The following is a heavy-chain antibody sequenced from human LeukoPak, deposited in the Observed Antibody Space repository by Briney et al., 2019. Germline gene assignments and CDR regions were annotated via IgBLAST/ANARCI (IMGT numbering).Heavy chain of an antibody. CDR3: ARRIRYSGSYYPFDY. Sequence: PGGSLRLSCAASGFTFSSYEMNWVRQAPGKGLEWVSYISSSGSTIYYADSVKGRFTISRDNAKNSLYLQMNSLRAEDTAVYYCARRIRYSGSYYPFDYWGQGTLVTVSS. J-gene: IGHJ4*02. V-gene: IGHV3-48*03. CDR1: GFTFSSYE. CDR2: ISSSGSTI. D-gene: IGHD1-26*01.